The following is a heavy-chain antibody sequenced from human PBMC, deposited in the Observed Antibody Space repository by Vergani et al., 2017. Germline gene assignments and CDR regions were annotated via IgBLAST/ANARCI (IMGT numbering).Heavy chain of an antibody. V-gene: IGHV6-1*01. Sequence: QVQLQQSAPGLVRPSQTLSLTCAIPGDRVSSNSAAWNWIRQSPSRGVEWLGRTYYRSKWYNAYAVSLESQKTINPDTSKKHFSLQLNAVTPEDTAVYYCARVSVAGYYYYYYMDVWGKGTTVTVSS. J-gene: IGHJ6*03. CDR3: ARVSVAGYYYYYYMDV. D-gene: IGHD6-19*01. CDR2: TYYRSKWYN. CDR1: GDRVSSNSAA.